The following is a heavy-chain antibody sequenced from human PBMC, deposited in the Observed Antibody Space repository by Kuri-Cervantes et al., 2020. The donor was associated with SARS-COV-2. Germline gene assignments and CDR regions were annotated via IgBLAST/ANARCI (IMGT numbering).Heavy chain of an antibody. V-gene: IGHV3-48*04. D-gene: IGHD2-2*01. CDR2: ISSSSSTI. J-gene: IGHJ5*02. Sequence: GGSLRLSCAASGFTFSSYSMNWVRQAPGKGLEWVSYISSSSSTIYYADSVKGRFTISRDNAKNSLYLQMNSLRAEDTAVYYCARAYCSSTSCYDWGDNWFDPWGQGTLVTVSS. CDR1: GFTFSSYS. CDR3: ARAYCSSTSCYDWGDNWFDP.